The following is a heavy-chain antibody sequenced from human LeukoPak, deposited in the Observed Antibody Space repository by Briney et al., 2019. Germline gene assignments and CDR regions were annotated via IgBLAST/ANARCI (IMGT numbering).Heavy chain of an antibody. D-gene: IGHD1-26*01. V-gene: IGHV3-21*01. CDR3: ARGGVLLWELLWGGFDY. CDR1: GFTFSSYS. J-gene: IGHJ4*02. CDR2: ISSSGSTI. Sequence: NSGGSLRLSCAASGFTFSSYSMNWVRQAPGKGLEWVSSISSSGSTIYYADSVKGRFTISRDNAKNSLYLQMNSLRAEDTAVYYCARGGVLLWELLWGGFDYWGQGTLVTVSS.